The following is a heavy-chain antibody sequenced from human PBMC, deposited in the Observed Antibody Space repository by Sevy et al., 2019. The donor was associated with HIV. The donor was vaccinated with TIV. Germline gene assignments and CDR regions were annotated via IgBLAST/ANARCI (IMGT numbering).Heavy chain of an antibody. CDR1: GFTFSSYS. CDR3: ERDFHSYHELWSPGYIRGAFDI. D-gene: IGHD3-3*01. V-gene: IGHV3-21*01. CDR2: ISSSSSYI. Sequence: GGSLRLSCAASGFTFSSYSMNWIRQAPGKGLEWVSSISSSSSYIYYAVSVKGRFTISRDNAKNSLYLQMNSLRAEDTAVYYCERDFHSYHELWSPGYIRGAFDIWGQGTMVTVSS. J-gene: IGHJ3*02.